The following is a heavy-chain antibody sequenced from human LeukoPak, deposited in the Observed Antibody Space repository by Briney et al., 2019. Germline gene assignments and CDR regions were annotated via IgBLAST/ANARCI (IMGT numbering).Heavy chain of an antibody. J-gene: IGHJ4*02. CDR3: VKDNQNYCDSSEFDY. Sequence: GRSLRLSCAASGFTFDDYAMHWVRQAPGKGLEWVSGISWNSGSIGYGDSVKGRFTISRDNAKNTLYLQMNSLRAEDTALYYCVKDNQNYCDSSEFDYWGQGTLVTVSS. CDR1: GFTFDDYA. CDR2: ISWNSGSI. V-gene: IGHV3-9*01. D-gene: IGHD3-22*01.